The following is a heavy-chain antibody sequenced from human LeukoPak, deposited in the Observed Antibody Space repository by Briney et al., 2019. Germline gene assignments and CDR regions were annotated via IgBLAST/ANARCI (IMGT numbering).Heavy chain of an antibody. CDR3: ARDHDRAVAGDY. CDR2: ISSSSSYI. V-gene: IGHV3-21*04. J-gene: IGHJ4*02. Sequence: GGSLRLPCAASGFTFSSYSMNWVRRAPGKGLEWVSSISSSSSYIYYADSVKGRFTISRDNAKNSLYLQMNSLRAEDTAVYYCARDHDRAVAGDYWGQGTLVTVSS. CDR1: GFTFSSYS. D-gene: IGHD6-19*01.